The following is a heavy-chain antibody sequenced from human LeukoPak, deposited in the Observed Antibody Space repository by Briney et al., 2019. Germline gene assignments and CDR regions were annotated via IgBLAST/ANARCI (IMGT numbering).Heavy chain of an antibody. Sequence: GGSLRLSCAASGFTFSSYAMSWVRQARGKGLEWASVISGNGGSTYYADSVKGRFTISRDNSKNTLYLQMNSLRGEDTAVYYCAKADSVRGVTLKSTIDYWGQGTLVTASS. J-gene: IGHJ4*02. CDR2: ISGNGGST. V-gene: IGHV3-23*01. CDR3: AKADSVRGVTLKSTIDY. D-gene: IGHD2-21*02. CDR1: GFTFSSYA.